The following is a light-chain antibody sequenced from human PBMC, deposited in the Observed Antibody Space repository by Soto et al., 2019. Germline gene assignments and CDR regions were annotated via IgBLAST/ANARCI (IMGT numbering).Light chain of an antibody. Sequence: EIVMTQSPATLSLSPGERATLYCRASQTVSSNLAGYEQKTGKDPRLRIYGASTRAAGIPARFSGSVSGTDFTVTISSRQSEDFAMYYWQPYNDSPMFGKGTKVEIK. V-gene: IGKV3-15*01. CDR3: QPYNDSPM. CDR2: GAS. J-gene: IGKJ1*01. CDR1: QTVSSN.